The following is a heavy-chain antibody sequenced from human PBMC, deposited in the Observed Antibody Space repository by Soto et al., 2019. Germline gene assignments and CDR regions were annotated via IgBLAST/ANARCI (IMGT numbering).Heavy chain of an antibody. CDR2: TTPIIRTT. Sequence: QLVQSGAEVKKPGSSVKVSCKASGDTLSNYAISWVRQVPGQGLEWMGGTTPIIRTTDYAQKFQGRVKVTADESTTTYYLELRGLRFYDTAVYYCAAGDSSDTGDHWGQGTLVTVSS. CDR3: AAGDSSDTGDH. V-gene: IGHV1-69*01. J-gene: IGHJ4*02. D-gene: IGHD5-18*01. CDR1: GDTLSNYA.